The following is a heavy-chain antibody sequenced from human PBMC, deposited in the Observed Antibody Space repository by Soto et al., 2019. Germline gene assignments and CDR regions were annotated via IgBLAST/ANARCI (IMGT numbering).Heavy chain of an antibody. D-gene: IGHD2-2*01. V-gene: IGHV3-11*06. Sequence: GGSLRLSCAASGFTFSDYYMSWIRQAPGKGLEWISYISSNNYYTNYADSVKGRFTISRDAAKNSLYLQMNSLTAEDTAVYYCARDCTTTSCWGSYYGMDVWGQGTTVTVSS. CDR2: ISSNNYYT. J-gene: IGHJ6*02. CDR1: GFTFSDYY. CDR3: ARDCTTTSCWGSYYGMDV.